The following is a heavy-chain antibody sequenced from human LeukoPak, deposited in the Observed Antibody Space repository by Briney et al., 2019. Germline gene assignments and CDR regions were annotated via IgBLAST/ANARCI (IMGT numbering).Heavy chain of an antibody. CDR3: ARDMMVGYSSGWYRWSGMDV. D-gene: IGHD6-19*01. Sequence: GGSLRLSCAASGFTVSSNYMSWVRQAPGKGLEWVSVIYSGGGTFYADSVKGRFTISRDNSKNTLYLQMNSLRAEDTAVYYCARDMMVGYSSGWYRWSGMDVWGQGTTVTVSS. J-gene: IGHJ6*02. CDR2: IYSGGGT. CDR1: GFTVSSNY. V-gene: IGHV3-53*01.